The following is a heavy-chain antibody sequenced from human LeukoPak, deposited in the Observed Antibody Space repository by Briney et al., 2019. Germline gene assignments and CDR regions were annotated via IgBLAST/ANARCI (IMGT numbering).Heavy chain of an antibody. CDR1: GFTVSSNY. D-gene: IGHD3-16*01. Sequence: PGGSLILSCAASGFTVSSNYMSWVRQAPGKGLEWVSVIYSGGSTYYADSVKGRFTISRDNSKNTLHLQMNSLRAEDTAVYYCARSGGRGKSYAFDIWGQGTMVTVSS. V-gene: IGHV3-53*01. CDR3: ARSGGRGKSYAFDI. J-gene: IGHJ3*02. CDR2: IYSGGST.